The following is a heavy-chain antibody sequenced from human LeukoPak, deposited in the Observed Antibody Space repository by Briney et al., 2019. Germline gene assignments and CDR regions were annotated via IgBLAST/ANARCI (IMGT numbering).Heavy chain of an antibody. Sequence: WIRQAPGKGLEWVAVISSDGNNKYYADSVKGRFTISRDNSKNTLSLQMDSLRAEDTAVYYCAREGNRIVGATPDFWGQGTLVTVSS. D-gene: IGHD1-26*01. CDR2: ISSDGNNK. V-gene: IGHV3-30*04. CDR3: AREGNRIVGATPDF. J-gene: IGHJ4*02.